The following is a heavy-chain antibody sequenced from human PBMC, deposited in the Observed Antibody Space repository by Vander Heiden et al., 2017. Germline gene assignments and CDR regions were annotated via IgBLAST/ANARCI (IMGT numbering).Heavy chain of an antibody. CDR1: GSTFSSYA. CDR2: IGGSGGST. CDR3: AKDRYYDSSGYYGRPIDY. J-gene: IGHJ4*02. D-gene: IGHD3-22*01. Sequence: EVQLLESGGGLVQPGGSLRLSFGASGSTFSSYAMSWVRQAPGKGLEWVPAIGGSGGSTYYADSVKGRFTISRDNSKNTLYLQMNSLRAEDTAVYYCAKDRYYDSSGYYGRPIDYWGQGTLVTVSS. V-gene: IGHV3-23*01.